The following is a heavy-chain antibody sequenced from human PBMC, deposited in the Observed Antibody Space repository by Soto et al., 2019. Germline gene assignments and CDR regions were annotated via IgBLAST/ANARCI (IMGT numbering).Heavy chain of an antibody. V-gene: IGHV3-48*02. CDR3: ARDRDSSSPYYYYYGMDV. D-gene: IGHD6-6*01. J-gene: IGHJ6*02. Sequence: GGSLRLSCAASGFTFSSYSMNWVRQAPGKGLEWVSYISSSSSTTYYADSVKGRFTISRDNAKNSLYLQMNSLRDEDTAVYYCARDRDSSSPYYYYYGMDVWGQGTTVTVSS. CDR1: GFTFSSYS. CDR2: ISSSSSTT.